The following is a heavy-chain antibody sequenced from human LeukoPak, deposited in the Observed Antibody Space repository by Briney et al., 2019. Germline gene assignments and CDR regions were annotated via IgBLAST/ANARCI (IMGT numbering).Heavy chain of an antibody. J-gene: IGHJ4*02. D-gene: IGHD3-3*01. V-gene: IGHV4-34*01. CDR1: GGSFSGYY. Sequence: PSETLSLTCAVYGGSFSGYYWSWIRQPPGKGLEWIGEINHSGSTNYNPSLKSRVTISIDTSKNQFSLKLSSVTAADTAVYYCARGGEWFSFDYWGQGTLVTVSS. CDR3: ARGGEWFSFDY. CDR2: INHSGST.